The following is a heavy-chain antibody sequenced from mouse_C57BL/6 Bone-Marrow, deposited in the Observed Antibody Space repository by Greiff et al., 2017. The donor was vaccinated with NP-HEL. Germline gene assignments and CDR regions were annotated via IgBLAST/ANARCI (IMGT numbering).Heavy chain of an antibody. CDR2: SRNKANDYTT. J-gene: IGHJ1*03. CDR3: ARVSSYRYFDV. V-gene: IGHV7-1*01. Sequence: EVKLVESGGGLVQSGRSLRLSCATSGFTFSDFYMEWVRQAPGKGLEWIAASRNKANDYTTEYSASVKGRFIVSRDTSQSILYLQMNALRAEDTAIYYCARVSSYRYFDVWGTGTTVTVSS. CDR1: GFTFSDFY.